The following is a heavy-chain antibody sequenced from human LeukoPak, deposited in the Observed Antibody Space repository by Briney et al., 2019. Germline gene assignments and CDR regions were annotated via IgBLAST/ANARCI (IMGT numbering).Heavy chain of an antibody. CDR2: IKQDGSEK. CDR1: GFTFSSYW. D-gene: IGHD2-2*01. J-gene: IGHJ6*02. CDR3: AREIVVVPAAISYSGYYYYGMDV. V-gene: IGHV3-7*01. Sequence: PGGSLRLSCAASGFTFSSYWMSWVRQAPGKGLEWVANIKQDGSEKYYVDSVKGRFTISRDNAKNSLYLQMNSLRAEDTAVYYCAREIVVVPAAISYSGYYYYGMDVWGQWTTVTVSS.